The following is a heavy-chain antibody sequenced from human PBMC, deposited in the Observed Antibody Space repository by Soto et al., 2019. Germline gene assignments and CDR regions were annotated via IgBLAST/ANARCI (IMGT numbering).Heavy chain of an antibody. CDR1: GFTFSTYG. V-gene: IGHV3-30*18. D-gene: IGHD2-2*01. CDR3: AKALGYCTSTTCSIDY. Sequence: QVQRVESGGGVVQPGRSLRLSCAASGFTFSTYGMHWVRQAPGKGLEWVAVISYDGSNKYYADSVKGRFTISRDSSRNTLYLQMNSLRAEDTAVYYCAKALGYCTSTTCSIDYWGQGTLVTVSS. J-gene: IGHJ4*02. CDR2: ISYDGSNK.